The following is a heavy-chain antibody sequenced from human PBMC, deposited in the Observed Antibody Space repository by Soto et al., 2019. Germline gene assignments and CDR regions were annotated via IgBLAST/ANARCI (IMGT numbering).Heavy chain of an antibody. J-gene: IGHJ5*02. Sequence: ASVKVSCKASGYTFTSYGISWVRQAPGQGLEWMGWISAYNGNTNYAQKLQGRVTMTTDTSTSTAYMKLRSLRSDDTAVYYCAREESGYSSGWYGWFDPWGQGTLVTVSS. D-gene: IGHD6-19*01. CDR2: ISAYNGNT. CDR1: GYTFTSYG. CDR3: AREESGYSSGWYGWFDP. V-gene: IGHV1-18*04.